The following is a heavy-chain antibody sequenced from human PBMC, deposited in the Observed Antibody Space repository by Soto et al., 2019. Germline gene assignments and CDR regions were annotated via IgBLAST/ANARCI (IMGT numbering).Heavy chain of an antibody. CDR2: ISYSGST. Sequence: QVQLQESGPGLVRPSETLSLTCTVSGGSISNYFWSWVRQPPGKGLQWIGYISYSGSTNYNPSLKSRLTISVDTSDYQFSLKLSSVTAADTAVYYCARRVKYGSGRRPAHYFDSWGQGTLVTVSS. V-gene: IGHV4-59*01. CDR3: ARRVKYGSGRRPAHYFDS. D-gene: IGHD3-10*01. CDR1: GGSISNYF. J-gene: IGHJ4*02.